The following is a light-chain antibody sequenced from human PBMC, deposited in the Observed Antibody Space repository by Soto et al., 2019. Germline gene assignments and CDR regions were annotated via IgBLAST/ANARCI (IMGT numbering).Light chain of an antibody. CDR2: SAS. J-gene: IGKJ3*01. Sequence: EILMTQSPATLSVSPGERATLSCRASQSISSNLAWYQQKPGQAPRLLIYSASTRATGIPARFSGSGSGTEFTLTISSLQSEDFAVYYCQHYSYSPPAVFGPGTKVDIK. CDR3: QHYSYSPPAV. CDR1: QSISSN. V-gene: IGKV3D-15*01.